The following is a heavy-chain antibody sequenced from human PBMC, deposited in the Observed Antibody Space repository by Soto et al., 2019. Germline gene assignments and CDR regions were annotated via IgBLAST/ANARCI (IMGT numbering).Heavy chain of an antibody. CDR1: GFTFSSYA. J-gene: IGHJ6*02. CDR2: ISYDGSNK. Sequence: QVQLVESGGGVVQPGRSLRLSCAASGFTFSSYAMHWVRQAPGKGLEWVAVISYDGSNKYYADSVKGRFTISRDNSNTTLYLQMNSLRAEDTAGYYCASPGYSGYVDGMDVWGQGTTVTVSS. V-gene: IGHV3-30-3*01. CDR3: ASPGYSGYVDGMDV. D-gene: IGHD5-12*01.